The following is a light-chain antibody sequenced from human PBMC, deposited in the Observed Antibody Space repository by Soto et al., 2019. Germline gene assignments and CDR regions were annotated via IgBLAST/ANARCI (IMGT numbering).Light chain of an antibody. Sequence: EIVLTQSPGTLSLSPGERATLSCRASQSVSSIYLAWYQQTPGQAPRLLIYGASSRATGIPDRFSGSGSGTDFTLTISSLEPEDFAVYYCQQYGSSRWTFGQGTKVEI. CDR1: QSVSSIY. J-gene: IGKJ1*01. CDR2: GAS. V-gene: IGKV3-20*01. CDR3: QQYGSSRWT.